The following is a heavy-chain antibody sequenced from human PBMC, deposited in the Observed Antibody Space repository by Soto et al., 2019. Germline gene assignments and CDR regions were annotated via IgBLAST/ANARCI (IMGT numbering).Heavy chain of an antibody. CDR2: ISSTSVYM. CDR3: AGGRLRDTWMY. CDR1: GFTFSTYN. D-gene: IGHD5-12*01. V-gene: IGHV3-21*01. Sequence: EVQLVESGGGLVKPGGSLRLSCAASGFTFSTYNMNWVRQAPGKGLEWVAAISSTSVYMYYANSLKGRFTISRANGKSSLYLQLNSRRARDTAVYFYAGGRLRDTWMYWVKGILVSVSS. J-gene: IGHJ4*02.